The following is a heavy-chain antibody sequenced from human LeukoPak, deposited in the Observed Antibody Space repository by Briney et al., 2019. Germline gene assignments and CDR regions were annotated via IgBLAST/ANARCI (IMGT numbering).Heavy chain of an antibody. V-gene: IGHV4-59*01. Sequence: SETLSLTCTVSGGSISSYYWSWIRQPPGKGLEWIGYIYYSGSTNYNPSLKSRVTISVDTSKNQFSLKLSSVTAADTAVCYCARDALGLQDVWGKGTTVTVSS. CDR2: IYYSGST. CDR3: ARDALGLQDV. CDR1: GGSISSYY. D-gene: IGHD7-27*01. J-gene: IGHJ6*04.